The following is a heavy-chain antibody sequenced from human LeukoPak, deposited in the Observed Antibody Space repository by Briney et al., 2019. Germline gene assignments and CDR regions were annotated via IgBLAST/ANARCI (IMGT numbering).Heavy chain of an antibody. J-gene: IGHJ5*02. D-gene: IGHD6-19*01. CDR1: GVSISSSNSY. CDR2: IYHSGST. Sequence: SETLSLTCTVSGVSISSSNSYWGWIRQPPGKGLEWIGEIYHSGSTNYNPSLKSRVTILVDKSKNQFSLKLSSVTAADTAVYYCGRGFYSSGWYNWFDPWGQGILVTVSS. V-gene: IGHV4-39*07. CDR3: GRGFYSSGWYNWFDP.